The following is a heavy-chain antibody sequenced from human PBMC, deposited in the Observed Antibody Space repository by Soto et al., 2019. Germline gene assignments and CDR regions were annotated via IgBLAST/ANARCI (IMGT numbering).Heavy chain of an antibody. CDR3: ARVRILSGLFRTFDY. Sequence: GESLKISCEDSGYRFTRYWIAWVRQMPGKGLEWMGIVYVDDSDKKSSPSFEGQVTISDDKSLNSDFLKWTSLRAADTVMYYCARVRILSGLFRTFDYWGQGTQVTVSS. D-gene: IGHD3-3*02. CDR1: GYRFTRYW. J-gene: IGHJ4*02. CDR2: VYVDDSDK. V-gene: IGHV5-51*01.